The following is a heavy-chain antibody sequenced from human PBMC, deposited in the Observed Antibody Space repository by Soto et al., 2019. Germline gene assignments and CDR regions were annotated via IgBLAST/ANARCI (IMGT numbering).Heavy chain of an antibody. V-gene: IGHV1-69*13. CDR1: GGNFTNYG. CDR2: IIPIFGTA. Sequence: ASVKVSCKASGGNFTNYGISWVRQAPGQGLEWMGGIIPIFGTANYAQKFQGRVTITADESTSTAYMELSSLRSEDTAVYYCARDYGGNDYWGQGTLVTVSS. J-gene: IGHJ4*02. D-gene: IGHD4-17*01. CDR3: ARDYGGNDY.